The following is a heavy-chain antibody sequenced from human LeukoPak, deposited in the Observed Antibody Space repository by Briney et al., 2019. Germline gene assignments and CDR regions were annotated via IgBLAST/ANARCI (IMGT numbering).Heavy chain of an antibody. Sequence: SETLSLTCAVYGGSFSGYYWSWIRQPPGKGLEWIGEINHSGSTNYNPSLKSRVTISVDTSKNQFSLKLISVTAADTAVYYCAREEVQLERRRAFDIWGQGTMVTVSS. CDR1: GGSFSGYY. J-gene: IGHJ3*02. CDR3: AREEVQLERRRAFDI. D-gene: IGHD1-1*01. V-gene: IGHV4-34*01. CDR2: INHSGST.